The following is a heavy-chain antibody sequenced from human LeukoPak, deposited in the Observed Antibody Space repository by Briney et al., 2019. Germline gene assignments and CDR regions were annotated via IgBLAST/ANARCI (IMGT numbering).Heavy chain of an antibody. J-gene: IGHJ4*02. CDR3: ARHGGTHKSDYFDY. V-gene: IGHV4-34*01. CDR1: GGFFSGYY. CDR2: INHSGST. Sequence: SETLSLTCAVSGGFFSGYYWSWIRQPPGKGLEWIGEINHSGSTNYNPSLNTRVTISVYTSKNQFSLTLTSVTAADTAVYYCARHGGTHKSDYFDYWGQGTLVTVSS. D-gene: IGHD3-16*01.